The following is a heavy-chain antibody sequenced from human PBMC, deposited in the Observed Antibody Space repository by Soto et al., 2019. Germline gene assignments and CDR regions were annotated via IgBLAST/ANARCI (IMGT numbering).Heavy chain of an antibody. J-gene: IGHJ3*02. CDR1: GFTFSSYA. V-gene: IGHV3-30-3*01. Sequence: QVQLVESGGGVVQPGRSLRLSCAASGFTFSSYAVHWVRQAPGKGLEWVAVISYDGSNKYYADSVKGRFTISRDNSKNTLYLQMNSLRAEDTAVYYCAIVVVTAGPNAFDIWGQGTMVTVSS. CDR3: AIVVVTAGPNAFDI. CDR2: ISYDGSNK. D-gene: IGHD2-21*02.